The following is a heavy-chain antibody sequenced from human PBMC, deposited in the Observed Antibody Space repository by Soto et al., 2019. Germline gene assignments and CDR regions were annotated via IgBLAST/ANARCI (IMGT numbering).Heavy chain of an antibody. CDR3: AKDMGSYCSGGSCYYYYYGMDV. CDR2: ISWNSGSI. Sequence: GGSLRLSCAASGFTFDDYAMHWVRQAPGKGLEWVSGISWNSGSIGYADSVKGRFTISRDNAKNSLYLQMNSLRAEDMALYYCAKDMGSYCSGGSCYYYYYGMDVWGQGTTVTVSS. CDR1: GFTFDDYA. J-gene: IGHJ6*02. V-gene: IGHV3-9*03. D-gene: IGHD2-15*01.